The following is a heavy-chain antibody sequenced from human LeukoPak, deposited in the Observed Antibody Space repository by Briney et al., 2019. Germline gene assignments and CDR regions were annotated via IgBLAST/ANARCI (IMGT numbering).Heavy chain of an antibody. CDR2: VYYSGNT. Sequence: SETLSLTCTVSGDSIRSSSNYYWGWIRQPPGKGLEWIGSVYYSGNTYYNPSLKTRITISADTSKNQFSLKLSSVTAADTAVYYCARNKYTSGWSTFDCWGQGTLVTVSS. CDR3: ARNKYTSGWSTFDC. V-gene: IGHV4-39*01. J-gene: IGHJ4*02. D-gene: IGHD6-19*01. CDR1: GDSIRSSSNYY.